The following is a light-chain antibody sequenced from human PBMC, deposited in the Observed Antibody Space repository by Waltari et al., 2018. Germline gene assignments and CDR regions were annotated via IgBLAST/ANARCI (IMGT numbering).Light chain of an antibody. J-gene: IGLJ2*01. CDR1: NYNIGSGP. V-gene: IGLV1-44*01. Sequence: QSVLTQAPSVSGTPGQRVTISCSGTNYNIGSGPVNWYQQVPGMSPKLLIYRTDQRPSGVPDRFSGSKSGTSASLAISGLQSEDEADYYCATWDGRVNGVLFGGGTKVTVL. CDR3: ATWDGRVNGVL. CDR2: RTD.